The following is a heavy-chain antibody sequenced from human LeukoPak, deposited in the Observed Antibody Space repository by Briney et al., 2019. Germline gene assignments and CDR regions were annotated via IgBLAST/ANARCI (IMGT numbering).Heavy chain of an antibody. CDR1: GGTFSSYA. CDR2: IIPIFGTA. Sequence: SVKVSCKASGGTFSSYAISWVRQAPGQGLEWMGGIIPIFGTANYAQKFQGRVTITADEFTSTAYMELSSLRSEDTAVYYCARAVVVVPAVGPPNWLDPWGQGTLVTVSS. V-gene: IGHV1-69*01. D-gene: IGHD2-2*01. J-gene: IGHJ5*02. CDR3: ARAVVVVPAVGPPNWLDP.